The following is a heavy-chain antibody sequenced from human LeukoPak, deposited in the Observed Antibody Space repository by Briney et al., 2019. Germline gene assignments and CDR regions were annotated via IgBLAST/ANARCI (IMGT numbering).Heavy chain of an antibody. J-gene: IGHJ5*02. CDR3: ARDSTTYYDFWKQYNWFDP. D-gene: IGHD3-3*01. CDR1: GGSFSGYY. V-gene: IGHV4-34*01. Sequence: SETLSLTCAVYGGSFSGYYWSWIRQPPGKGLEWIGEINHSGSTNYNPSLKSRVTISVDTSKNQFSLKLSSVTAADTAVYYCARDSTTYYDFWKQYNWFDPWGQGTLVTVSS. CDR2: INHSGST.